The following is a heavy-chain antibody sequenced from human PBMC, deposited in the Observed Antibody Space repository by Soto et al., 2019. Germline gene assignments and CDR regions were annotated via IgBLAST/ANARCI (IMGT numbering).Heavy chain of an antibody. CDR3: AKGSAIFGVVTHFDY. J-gene: IGHJ4*02. D-gene: IGHD3-3*01. Sequence: EVQLLESGGGLVQPGGSLRLSCAASGFTFSSYAMNWVRQAPGKGLEWVSAISGSGGSTYYADSVKGRFTISRDNSKNTLYLQMNSLRAEDTAVYYCAKGSAIFGVVTHFDYWGQGTLVTVSS. V-gene: IGHV3-23*01. CDR2: ISGSGGST. CDR1: GFTFSSYA.